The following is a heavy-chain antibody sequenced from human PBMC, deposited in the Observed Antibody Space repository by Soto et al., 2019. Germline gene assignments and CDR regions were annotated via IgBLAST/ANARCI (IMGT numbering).Heavy chain of an antibody. V-gene: IGHV3-23*01. CDR3: AKGALLTGYYNNWFDP. CDR1: GFTFRSYA. CDR2: ISGSGGST. D-gene: IGHD3-9*01. Sequence: GGSLRLSCAASGFTFRSYAMSWVRHAPGKGLEWVSAISGSGGSTYYADSVKGRFTISRDNSKNTLYLQMNSLRAEDTAVYYCAKGALLTGYYNNWFDPWGQGTLVTVSS. J-gene: IGHJ5*02.